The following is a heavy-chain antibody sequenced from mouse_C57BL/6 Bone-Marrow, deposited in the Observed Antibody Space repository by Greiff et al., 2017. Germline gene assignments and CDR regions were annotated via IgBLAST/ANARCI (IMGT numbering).Heavy chain of an antibody. CDR3: ARSYYYGSSYFDY. Sequence: QVQLQQPGAELVMPGASVKLSCKASGYTFTSYWMHWVKQRPGQGLEWIGEIDPSDSYTNYNQKFKGKSTLTLDKSSSTAYMQLSSLTSEDSAVYYCARSYYYGSSYFDYWGQGTTLTVSS. D-gene: IGHD1-1*01. CDR2: IDPSDSYT. CDR1: GYTFTSYW. J-gene: IGHJ2*01. V-gene: IGHV1-69*01.